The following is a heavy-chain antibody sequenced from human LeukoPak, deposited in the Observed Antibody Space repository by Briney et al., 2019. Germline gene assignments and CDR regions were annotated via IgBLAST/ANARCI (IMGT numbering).Heavy chain of an antibody. CDR3: AKDHWYYYDSSGYYFDY. Sequence: PGRSLRLSCAASGFTFSSYGMHWVRQAPGKGLEWVAVISYDGSNKYYADSVKGRFTISRDNSKNTLYLQMNSLRAEDTAVYYCAKDHWYYYDSSGYYFDYWGQGTLVTVSS. J-gene: IGHJ4*02. D-gene: IGHD3-22*01. V-gene: IGHV3-30*18. CDR1: GFTFSSYG. CDR2: ISYDGSNK.